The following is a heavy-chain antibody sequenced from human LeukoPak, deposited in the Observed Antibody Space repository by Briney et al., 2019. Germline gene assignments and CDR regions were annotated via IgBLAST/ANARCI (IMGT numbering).Heavy chain of an antibody. J-gene: IGHJ4*02. CDR3: AKDLVWFGEANQSYLDY. V-gene: IGHV3-30*02. CDR2: IRYAGSNK. D-gene: IGHD3-10*01. Sequence: GGSLRLSCAASGFTFSSYGMNWVRQAPGKGLEWVAFIRYAGSNKYYADSVKGRFTISRDNSKNTLYLQMNSLRAEDTAVYYCAKDLVWFGEANQSYLDYLGQGTLVTVSS. CDR1: GFTFSSYG.